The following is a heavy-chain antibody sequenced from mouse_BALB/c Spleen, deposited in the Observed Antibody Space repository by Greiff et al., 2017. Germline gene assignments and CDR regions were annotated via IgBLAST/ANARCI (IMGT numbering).Heavy chain of an antibody. CDR3: ARSHYGSYYAMDY. V-gene: IGHV1-4*01. CDR2: INPSSGYT. CDR1: GYTFTSYT. D-gene: IGHD1-2*01. J-gene: IGHJ4*01. Sequence: VKLQESGAELARPGASVKMSCKASGYTFTSYTMHWVKQRPGQGLEWIGYINPSSGYTNYNQKFKDKATLTADKSSSTAYMQLSSLTSEDSAVYYCARSHYGSYYAMDYWGQGTSVTVSS.